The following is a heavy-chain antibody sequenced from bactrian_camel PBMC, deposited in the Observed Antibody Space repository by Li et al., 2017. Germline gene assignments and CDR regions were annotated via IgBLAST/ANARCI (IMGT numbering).Heavy chain of an antibody. V-gene: IGHV3S1*01. CDR1: GYSGGFVC. D-gene: IGHD2*01. J-gene: IGHJ4*01. CDR3: AVGTCAFGSWRLNVDY. Sequence: HVQLVESGGGAVQAGGSLTLSCAASGYSGGFVCMAWFRQPPGKEREGVASFTTRARSTDYADFVKARFTISQDSARNTLYLQMNDLKPGDTAMYYCAVGTCAFGSWRLNVDYWGQGTQVTVS. CDR2: FTTRARST.